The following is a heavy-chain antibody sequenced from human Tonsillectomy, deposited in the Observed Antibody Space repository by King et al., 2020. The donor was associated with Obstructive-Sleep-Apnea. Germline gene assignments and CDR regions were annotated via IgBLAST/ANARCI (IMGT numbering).Heavy chain of an antibody. Sequence: VQLVESGGGLVQPGGSLRLSCAATGFTVSGNYMSWVRQAPGKGLEWVSLISSGGTTYYADSVKGRFTISRDNSQNTLYLQMNSLRVEDTAVYYCARVWQQWKSELDYWGQGILVTVSS. D-gene: IGHD6-19*01. CDR3: ARVWQQWKSELDY. CDR2: ISSGGTT. CDR1: GFTVSGNY. V-gene: IGHV3-66*01. J-gene: IGHJ4*02.